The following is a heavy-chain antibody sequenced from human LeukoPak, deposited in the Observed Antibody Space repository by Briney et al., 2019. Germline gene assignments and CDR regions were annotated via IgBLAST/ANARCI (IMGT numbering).Heavy chain of an antibody. CDR1: GATISSSSYH. Sequence: SETLSLTCIVSGATISSSSYHWGWIRQPPGKGLEWIGRIYTSGSTNYNPSLKSRVTMSVDTSKNQFSLKLSSVTAADTAVYYCARDSYYYDSSGSMGDYWGQGTLVTVSS. CDR2: IYTSGST. J-gene: IGHJ4*02. D-gene: IGHD3-22*01. CDR3: ARDSYYYDSSGSMGDY. V-gene: IGHV4-39*07.